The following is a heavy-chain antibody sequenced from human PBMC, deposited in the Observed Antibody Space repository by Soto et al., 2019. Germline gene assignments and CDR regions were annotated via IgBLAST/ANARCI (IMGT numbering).Heavy chain of an antibody. Sequence: EVQLLESGGGLVQPGGSLRLSCAASGFTFGNYAMTWVRQAPRKGLGWVSAISGGADSTYYADSVKGRFTISRDNSKNTLFLQMNSLRADDTAVYYCARGTSEQYYCYLDVWGKGTTVTVSS. CDR1: GFTFGNYA. CDR3: ARGTSEQYYCYLDV. J-gene: IGHJ6*03. V-gene: IGHV3-23*01. CDR2: ISGGADST. D-gene: IGHD1-7*01.